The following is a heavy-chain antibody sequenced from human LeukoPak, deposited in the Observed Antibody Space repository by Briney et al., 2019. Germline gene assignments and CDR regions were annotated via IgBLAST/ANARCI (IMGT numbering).Heavy chain of an antibody. J-gene: IGHJ6*02. V-gene: IGHV3-23*01. D-gene: IGHD6-6*01. CDR3: AKDEYSSSSYGMNV. Sequence: GGSLRLSCAASGFTFNNFVMSWLHQAPGKGLEWVSSISGDGGGTYYDDSAKGRFSISRDNAKNTVYLQMNSLRAEDTAVYYCAKDEYSSSSYGMNVWGQGTTVTVSS. CDR1: GFTFNNFV. CDR2: ISGDGGGT.